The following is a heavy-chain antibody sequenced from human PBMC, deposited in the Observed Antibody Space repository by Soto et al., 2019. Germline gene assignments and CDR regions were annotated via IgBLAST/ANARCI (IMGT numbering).Heavy chain of an antibody. CDR2: IIPILGIA. Sequence: GASVKVSCKASGGTFSSYTISWVRQAPGQGLEWMGRIIPILGIANYAQKFQGRVTITADKSTSTAYMELSSLRSEDTAVYYCARHCSGGSCYSLPPHWGQGTLVTVSS. CDR3: ARHCSGGSCYSLPPH. V-gene: IGHV1-69*02. CDR1: GGTFSSYT. D-gene: IGHD2-15*01. J-gene: IGHJ4*02.